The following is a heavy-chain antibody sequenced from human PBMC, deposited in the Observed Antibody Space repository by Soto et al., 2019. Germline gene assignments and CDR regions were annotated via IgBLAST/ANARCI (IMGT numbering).Heavy chain of an antibody. CDR3: AKVLPYYDSSGYYEVYAFDI. J-gene: IGHJ3*02. D-gene: IGHD3-22*01. Sequence: GGSLRLSCAASGFTFSSYAMSWVRQAPGKGLEWVSAISGSGGSTYYADSVKGRFTISRDNSKNTLYLQMNSLRAEDTAVYYCAKVLPYYDSSGYYEVYAFDIWGQGTMVTVSS. CDR2: ISGSGGST. V-gene: IGHV3-23*01. CDR1: GFTFSSYA.